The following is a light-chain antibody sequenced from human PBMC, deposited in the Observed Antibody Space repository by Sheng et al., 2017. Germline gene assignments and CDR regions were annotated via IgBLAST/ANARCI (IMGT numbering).Light chain of an antibody. Sequence: IRITQSPSSLSASTGDRVTITCRASQGISTYLAWYQQEPGKVPKLLIYAASTLQSGAPSRFSGSGSGTDFTLTISSLQPEDVATYFCQRYDGVPRTFGQGTKVEIK. CDR3: QRYDGVPRT. J-gene: IGKJ1*01. V-gene: IGKV1-27*01. CDR1: QGISTY. CDR2: AAS.